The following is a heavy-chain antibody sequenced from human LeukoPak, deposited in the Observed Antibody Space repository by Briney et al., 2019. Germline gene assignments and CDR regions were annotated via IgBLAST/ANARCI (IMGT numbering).Heavy chain of an antibody. Sequence: TGGSLRLSCAASGFTVSSNYMSWVRQAPGKGLEWVSVIYSGGSTYYADSVKGRFTISRDNSKNTLYLQMNSLRAEDTAVYYCARQIVVDYLYGMDVWGQGTTVTVSS. CDR3: ARQIVVDYLYGMDV. V-gene: IGHV3-66*04. J-gene: IGHJ6*02. CDR1: GFTVSSNY. D-gene: IGHD3-22*01. CDR2: IYSGGST.